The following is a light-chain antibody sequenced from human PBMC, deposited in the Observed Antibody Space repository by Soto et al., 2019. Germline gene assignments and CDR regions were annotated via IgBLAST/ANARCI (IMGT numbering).Light chain of an antibody. CDR1: QGIRND. J-gene: IGKJ4*01. CDR2: WAS. Sequence: DIQMTESPASLSSSIGDRVTITCRASQGIRNDLGWYQQKPGQPPKLLIYWASTRESGVPDRFSGSGSGTDFTLTISILQAEDVAVYYCQPYYSTPPTSGGGTKV. CDR3: QPYYSTPPT. V-gene: IGKV4-1*01.